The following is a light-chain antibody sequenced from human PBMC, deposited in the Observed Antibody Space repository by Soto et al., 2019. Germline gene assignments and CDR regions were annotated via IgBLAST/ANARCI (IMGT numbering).Light chain of an antibody. CDR2: GAS. CDR1: QSVGSD. V-gene: IGKV3-15*01. J-gene: IGKJ1*01. CDR3: QQYNNWPRT. Sequence: EIVMTQSPATLSVSPGERAALSCSARQSVGSDLAWYQQKPGQAPRLLIYGASTRATGIPARFSGSGSGTEFTLTISSLQSEDFAVYYCQQYNNWPRTFGQGTKVDIK.